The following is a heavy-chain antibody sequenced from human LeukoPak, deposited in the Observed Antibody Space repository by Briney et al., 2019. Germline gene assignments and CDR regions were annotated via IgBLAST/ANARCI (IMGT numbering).Heavy chain of an antibody. CDR2: ISPNSGGT. CDR3: ARDLPGYYYDSSGYTHPIAFDI. J-gene: IGHJ3*02. D-gene: IGHD3-22*01. V-gene: IGHV1-2*02. CDR1: GYTFTGYY. Sequence: ASVKVSCKASGYTFTGYYMHWVRQAPGQGLEWMGWISPNSGGTNYAQKFQGRVTMTRDTSISTAYMELSRLRSDDTAVYYCARDLPGYYYDSSGYTHPIAFDIWGQGTMVTVSS.